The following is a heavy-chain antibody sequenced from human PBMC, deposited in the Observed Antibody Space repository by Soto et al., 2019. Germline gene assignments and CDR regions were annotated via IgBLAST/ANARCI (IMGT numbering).Heavy chain of an antibody. Sequence: PGGSLRLSCAASEFTFSSYGIHWVRQAPGKGLEWVAVISYDGSKKNYLDSVKGRFTISRDNSKNTMYLEMNSLRAEDTAVYYCARYYYDSSGYYPLWGQGTLVTVSS. CDR3: ARYYYDSSGYYPL. V-gene: IGHV3-30*03. J-gene: IGHJ4*02. CDR1: EFTFSSYG. CDR2: ISYDGSKK. D-gene: IGHD3-22*01.